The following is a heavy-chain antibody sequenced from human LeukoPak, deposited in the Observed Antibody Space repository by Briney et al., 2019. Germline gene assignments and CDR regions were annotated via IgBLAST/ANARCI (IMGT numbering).Heavy chain of an antibody. CDR3: AKAPDYGDYGSFAFDI. J-gene: IGHJ3*02. CDR1: GFTFSSYA. Sequence: GGSLRLSCAASGFTFSSYAMSWVRQAPGKGLEWVSAISGSGGSTYYADSVKGRSTISRDNSKNTLYLQMNSLRAEDTAVYYCAKAPDYGDYGSFAFDIWGQGTMVTVSS. V-gene: IGHV3-23*01. CDR2: ISGSGGST. D-gene: IGHD4-17*01.